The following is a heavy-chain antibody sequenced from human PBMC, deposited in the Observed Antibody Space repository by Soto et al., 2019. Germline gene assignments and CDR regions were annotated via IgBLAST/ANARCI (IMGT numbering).Heavy chain of an antibody. J-gene: IGHJ5*02. CDR2: INHSGST. CDR3: ARGPRTIFGVVIHWFDP. V-gene: IGHV4-34*01. D-gene: IGHD3-3*01. CDR1: GGSFSCYY. Sequence: SETLSLTCAVYGGSFSCYYWSWIRQPPGKGLEWIGEINHSGSTNYNPSLKSRVTISVDTSKNQFSLKLSSVTAADTAVYYCARGPRTIFGVVIHWFDPWGQGTLVTVSS.